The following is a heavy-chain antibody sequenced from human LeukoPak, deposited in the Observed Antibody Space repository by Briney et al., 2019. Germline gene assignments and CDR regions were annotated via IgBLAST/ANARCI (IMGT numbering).Heavy chain of an antibody. CDR2: LGTNGDS. V-gene: IGHV3-13*01. D-gene: IGHD6-6*01. Sequence: GGSLRPSCVASGFSFSTYDMYWVRQAAGRGLEWVSALGTNGDSYYLGSVKGRFTISRDGGKNSLYLQMNSLGVEDTAVYYCTRELRGIASHYHGMDVWGQGTTVTVSS. CDR3: TRELRGIASHYHGMDV. J-gene: IGHJ6*02. CDR1: GFSFSTYD.